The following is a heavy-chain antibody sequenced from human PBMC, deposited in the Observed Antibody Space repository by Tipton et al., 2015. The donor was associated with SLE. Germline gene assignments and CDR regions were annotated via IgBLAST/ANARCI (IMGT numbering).Heavy chain of an antibody. V-gene: IGHV4-59*12. CDR1: GGSISSYY. CDR2: IYYSGST. Sequence: TLSLTCTVSGGSISSYYWSWIRQPPGKGLEWIGYIYYSGSTNYNPSLKSRVTISVDRSKNQFSLKLSSVTAADTAVYYCARGAKGAFDIWGQGTMVTVSS. CDR3: ARGAKGAFDI. J-gene: IGHJ3*02.